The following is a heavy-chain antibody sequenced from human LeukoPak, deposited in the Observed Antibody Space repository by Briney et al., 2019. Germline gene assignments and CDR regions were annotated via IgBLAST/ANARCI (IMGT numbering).Heavy chain of an antibody. Sequence: KPSETLSLTCTVSGDSISSYYWSWIRQPPGKGLEWIGYIYYSGSTNYNPSLKSRVTISVDTSKNQFSLKLSSVTAADTAVYYCARGHGGRYFSYYYYYMDVWGKGTTVTVSS. CDR2: IYYSGST. CDR3: ARGHGGRYFSYYYYYMDV. V-gene: IGHV4-59*01. J-gene: IGHJ6*03. D-gene: IGHD1-26*01. CDR1: GDSISSYY.